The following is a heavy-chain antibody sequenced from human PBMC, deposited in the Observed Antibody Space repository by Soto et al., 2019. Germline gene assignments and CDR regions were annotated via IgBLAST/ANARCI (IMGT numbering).Heavy chain of an antibody. CDR2: IFSTDEK. Sequence: QVTLKESGPVLVKPTETLTLTCTVSGFSLSNARMGVSWIRQPPGKALEWLAHIFSTDEKSYSTSLKSRLTISKDTSKSQVVFTLSDMDPVDAATYYCERMWDIVLVADAWGAGYYGMDVWGQGTTVTVSS. J-gene: IGHJ6*02. CDR3: ERMWDIVLVADAWGAGYYGMDV. CDR1: GFSLSNARMG. V-gene: IGHV2-26*01. D-gene: IGHD2-2*01.